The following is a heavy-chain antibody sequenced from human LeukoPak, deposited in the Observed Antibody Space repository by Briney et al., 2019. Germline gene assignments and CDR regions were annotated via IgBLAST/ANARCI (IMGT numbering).Heavy chain of an antibody. CDR1: GGSISSGGYY. Sequence: PSETLSLTCTVSGGSISSGGYYWSWIRQHPGKGLEWIGYIYYSGSTYYNSSLKSRVTISVDTSKNQFSLKLSSVTAADTAVYYCAREAGSGYYYFDYWGQGTLVTVSS. D-gene: IGHD3-22*01. CDR2: IYYSGST. J-gene: IGHJ4*02. V-gene: IGHV4-31*03. CDR3: AREAGSGYYYFDY.